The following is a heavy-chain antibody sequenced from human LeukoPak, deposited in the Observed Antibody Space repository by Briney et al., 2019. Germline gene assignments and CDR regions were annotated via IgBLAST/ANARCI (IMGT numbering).Heavy chain of an antibody. V-gene: IGHV4-4*07. CDR2: IYVDGTT. D-gene: IGHD3-10*01. Sequence: SETLSLTCAVSGGSMSRFLWSWIRQPAGKGLEWIGRIYVDGTTNYNPSLKSRVTMSLDTSKNQFSLILTSVTAADTAIYYCARDFGGNSAWFDPWGQGTLVTVSS. J-gene: IGHJ5*02. CDR3: ARDFGGNSAWFDP. CDR1: GGSMSRFL.